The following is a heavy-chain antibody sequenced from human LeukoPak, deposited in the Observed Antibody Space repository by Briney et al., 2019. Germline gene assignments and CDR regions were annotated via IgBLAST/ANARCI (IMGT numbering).Heavy chain of an antibody. J-gene: IGHJ4*02. CDR3: ARSTSGIYDRFDY. D-gene: IGHD3-3*01. V-gene: IGHV3-30-3*01. CDR1: GFTFSSYA. CDR2: ISYDGTNK. Sequence: PGGSLRLSCAPSGFTFSSYAIHWVRQAPGRGLEWVAVISYDGTNKYYADSVKGRFTISRDNSRNTLYLQMNSLRTEDTAVYYCARSTSGIYDRFDYWGRGTLVTVSP.